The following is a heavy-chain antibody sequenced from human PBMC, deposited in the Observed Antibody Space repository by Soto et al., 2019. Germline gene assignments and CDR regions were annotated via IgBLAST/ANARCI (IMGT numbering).Heavy chain of an antibody. D-gene: IGHD1-26*01. CDR3: ARGASMRALGPHGRDV. CDR1: GGTFSSYA. Sequence: QVQLVQSGAEVKKPGSSVKVSCKASGGTFSSYAISWVRQAPGQGLEWMGGIIPIFGTANYAQKFQGRVTITADESTSTADMELGSLRSGDPAVYSCARGASMRALGPHGRDVGGQGTTV. CDR2: IIPIFGTA. V-gene: IGHV1-69*12. J-gene: IGHJ6*02.